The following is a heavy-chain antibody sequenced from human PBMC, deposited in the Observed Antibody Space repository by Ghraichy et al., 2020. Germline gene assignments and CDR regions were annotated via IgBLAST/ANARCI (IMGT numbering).Heavy chain of an antibody. CDR3: ASDNALGATPPLEGDY. D-gene: IGHD1-26*01. CDR1: GYTFTGYY. CDR2: INPNSGGT. V-gene: IGHV1-2*02. J-gene: IGHJ4*02. Sequence: ASVKVSCKASGYTFTGYYMHWVRQAPGQGLEWMGWINPNSGGTNYAQKFQGRVTMTRDTSISTAYMELSRLRSDDTAVYYCASDNALGATPPLEGDYWGQGTLVTVSS.